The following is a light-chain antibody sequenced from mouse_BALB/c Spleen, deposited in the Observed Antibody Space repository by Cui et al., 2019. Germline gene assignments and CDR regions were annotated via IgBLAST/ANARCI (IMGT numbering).Light chain of an antibody. CDR2: AAT. Sequence: DIQMTQSPASLPVSVGETVTITCRASENIYSNLARYQQKQGKSPQLLVYAATNLADGVPSRFSGSGSGTQYSLKINSLQSEDFGSYYCQHFWGTPFTFGSGTKLEIK. CDR3: QHFWGTPFT. V-gene: IGKV12-46*01. CDR1: ENIYSN. J-gene: IGKJ4*01.